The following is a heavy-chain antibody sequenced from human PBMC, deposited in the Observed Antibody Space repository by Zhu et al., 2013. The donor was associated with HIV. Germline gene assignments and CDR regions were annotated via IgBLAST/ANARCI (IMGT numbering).Heavy chain of an antibody. Sequence: QVQLVQSGAEVKKPGSSVKVSCKASGGTFNTYAVSWVRQAPGQGLEWMGGIIPMFGSENYQQKFQGRVTITADESTSTAYMELSSLRSEDTAVYYCARDGAGYNWNSKGVSYFDYWGQGTLVTVSS. CDR2: IIPMFGSE. J-gene: IGHJ4*02. CDR3: ARDGAGYNWNSKGVSYFDY. D-gene: IGHD1-20*01. CDR1: GGTFNTYA. V-gene: IGHV1-69*01.